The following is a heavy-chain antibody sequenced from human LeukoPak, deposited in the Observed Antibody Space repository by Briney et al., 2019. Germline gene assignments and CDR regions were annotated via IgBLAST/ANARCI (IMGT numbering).Heavy chain of an antibody. CDR2: IYHSGST. V-gene: IGHV4-38-2*02. CDR3: ASFDYGGNPDDY. CDR1: GYSISSGYY. Sequence: SGTLSLTRTVSGYSISSGYYWGWIRQPPGKGLEWIGSIYHSGSTYYNPSLKSRVTISVDTSKNQFSLKLSSVTAADTAVYYCASFDYGGNPDDYWGQGTLVTVSS. J-gene: IGHJ4*02. D-gene: IGHD4-23*01.